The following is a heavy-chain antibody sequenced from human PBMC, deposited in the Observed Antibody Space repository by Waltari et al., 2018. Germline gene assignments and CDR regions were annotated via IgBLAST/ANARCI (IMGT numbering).Heavy chain of an antibody. D-gene: IGHD4-17*01. Sequence: EVQLVESGGGLVQPGGSLRLSCAASGFTFSSYAMSWVRQAPGKGLEWVSAIRGSGGSTNYADSVKGRFTISRDNSKNTLYLQMNSLRAEDTAVYYCAQNGRATVTTGSGYWGQGTLVTVSS. V-gene: IGHV3-23*04. CDR2: IRGSGGST. CDR1: GFTFSSYA. J-gene: IGHJ4*02. CDR3: AQNGRATVTTGSGY.